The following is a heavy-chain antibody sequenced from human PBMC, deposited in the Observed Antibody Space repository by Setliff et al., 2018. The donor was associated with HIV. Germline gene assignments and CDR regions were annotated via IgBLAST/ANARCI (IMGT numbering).Heavy chain of an antibody. CDR2: IFYSGNT. CDR3: ARGPPIVVVPAALLTFDY. J-gene: IGHJ4*02. CDR1: GDSMSSSSYY. Sequence: PSETLSLTCTVSGDSMSSSSYYWGWIRQPPGKGLEWIGSIFYSGNTYYKPSLKSRVTISVDTSKNQFSLKLSSVTAADTAVYYCARGPPIVVVPAALLTFDYWGQGTLVTVSS. D-gene: IGHD2-2*01. V-gene: IGHV4-39*01.